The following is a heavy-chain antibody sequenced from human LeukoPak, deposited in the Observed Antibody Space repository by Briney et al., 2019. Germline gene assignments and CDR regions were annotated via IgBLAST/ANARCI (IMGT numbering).Heavy chain of an antibody. V-gene: IGHV3-9*01. J-gene: IGHJ3*02. D-gene: IGHD3-3*01. Sequence: GGSLRLSCAASGFTFDDYAMHWVRQAPGKGLEWVSGISWNSGSIGYADSVKGRFTISRDNAKNSLYLQMNSLRAEDTALYYCAKFDYDFWSGYPDVAFDIWGQGTMVTVSS. CDR1: GFTFDDYA. CDR2: ISWNSGSI. CDR3: AKFDYDFWSGYPDVAFDI.